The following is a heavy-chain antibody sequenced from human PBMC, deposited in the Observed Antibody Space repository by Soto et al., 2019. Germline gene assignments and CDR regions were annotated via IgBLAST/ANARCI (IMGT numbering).Heavy chain of an antibody. V-gene: IGHV3-53*04. Sequence: GGSLRLSCAASGFTVSSNYMSWVRQAPGKGLEWVSVIYSGGSTYYADSVKGRFTISRHNSKNTLYLQMNSLRAEDTAVYYCARIDDIVANRAFDILCQGTMVTISS. D-gene: IGHD2-21*01. CDR2: IYSGGST. J-gene: IGHJ3*02. CDR1: GFTVSSNY. CDR3: ARIDDIVANRAFDI.